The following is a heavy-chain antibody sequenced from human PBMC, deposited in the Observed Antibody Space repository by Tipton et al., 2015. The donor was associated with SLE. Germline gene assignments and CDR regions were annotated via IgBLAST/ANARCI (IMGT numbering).Heavy chain of an antibody. Sequence: TLSLTCAVYGGSFSGYYWSWIRQPPGKGLEWIGEINHSGSTNYNPSLKSRVTTSVDTSKNQFSLKLSSVTVADTAVYYCARGGLGYGMDVWGQGTAVTVSS. CDR1: GGSFSGYY. V-gene: IGHV4-34*01. J-gene: IGHJ6*02. CDR3: ARGGLGYGMDV. CDR2: INHSGST. D-gene: IGHD3-16*01.